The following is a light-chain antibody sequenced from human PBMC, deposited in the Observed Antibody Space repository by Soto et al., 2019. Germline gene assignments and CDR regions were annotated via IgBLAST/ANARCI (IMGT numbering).Light chain of an antibody. V-gene: IGKV1-39*01. CDR2: AAS. Sequence: DVQMTQSPSSLSASVGDRVTIACRASQSITSYLNWYQQKSGKGPRLLIYAASSLQIGVPSRFSGSGSGTDYNLTISSLQPEDFATYYCQQSYSTPITFGQGTRLEIK. CDR1: QSITSY. CDR3: QQSYSTPIT. J-gene: IGKJ5*01.